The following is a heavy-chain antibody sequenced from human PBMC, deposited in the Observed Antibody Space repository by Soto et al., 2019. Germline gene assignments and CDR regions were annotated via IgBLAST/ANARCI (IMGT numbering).Heavy chain of an antibody. V-gene: IGHV1-8*01. CDR3: ARAPKYSSSYRREGTYYFDY. CDR1: GYTFTSFD. Sequence: QVPLVQSGAEVKKPGASVKVSCKASGYTFTSFDINWVRQATGQGLEWMGWMNPNSGNTGYAQKFQGRVTMTRNTSISTAYMELSSLRSEDTAVYYCARAPKYSSSYRREGTYYFDYWGQGALVTVSS. J-gene: IGHJ4*02. D-gene: IGHD6-6*01. CDR2: MNPNSGNT.